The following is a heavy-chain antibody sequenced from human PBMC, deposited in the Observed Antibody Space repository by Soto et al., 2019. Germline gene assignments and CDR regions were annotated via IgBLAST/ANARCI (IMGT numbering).Heavy chain of an antibody. Sequence: ASVKVSCKAPGYTFTSYYLNWVRQAPGQGLEWMGVINPHGGSTKYAQKFQGRITMTRDTSRSTVYMELSSLRSDDTAIYYCARSSGGNFGIIIEGHNWFEPWGQGTLVTVTS. CDR3: ARSSGGNFGIIIEGHNWFEP. J-gene: IGHJ5*02. V-gene: IGHV1-46*01. D-gene: IGHD3-3*01. CDR1: GYTFTSYY. CDR2: INPHGGST.